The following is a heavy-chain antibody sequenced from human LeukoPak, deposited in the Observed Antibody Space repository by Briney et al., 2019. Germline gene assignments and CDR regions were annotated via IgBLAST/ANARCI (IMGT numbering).Heavy chain of an antibody. CDR2: MHYTGNT. J-gene: IGHJ4*02. D-gene: IGHD1-26*01. Sequence: ASETLSLTCTVSGGSINSNYWSWIRQPPGKGLESIGYMHYTGNTNYNPSLKSRVTMSVDTSKNQFSLTLNSVTAADTAVYYCTRIRLGSLRAFDYWGQGTLVTVSS. V-gene: IGHV4-59*01. CDR1: GGSINSNY. CDR3: TRIRLGSLRAFDY.